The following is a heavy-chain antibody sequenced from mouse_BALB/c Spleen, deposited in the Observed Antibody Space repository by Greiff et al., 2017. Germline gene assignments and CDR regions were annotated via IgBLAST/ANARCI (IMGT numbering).Heavy chain of an antibody. D-gene: IGHD1-2*01. CDR2: IRSKSNNYAT. J-gene: IGHJ4*01. CDR3: VGQAGYGGAMDY. CDR1: GFTFNTYA. Sequence: EVQGVESGGGLVQPKGSLKLSCAASGFTFNTYAMNWVRQAPGKGLEWVARIRSKSNNYATYYAVSVKDRFTISRDDSQSMLYLQMNNLKTEDTAKYYSVGQAGYGGAMDYWGQGTSVTVSS. V-gene: IGHV10-1*02.